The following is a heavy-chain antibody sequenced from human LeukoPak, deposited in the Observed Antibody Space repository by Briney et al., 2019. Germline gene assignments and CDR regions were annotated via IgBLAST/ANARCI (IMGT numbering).Heavy chain of an antibody. J-gene: IGHJ4*02. V-gene: IGHV3-30*04. Sequence: PGRSLRLSCAASGFTFSSYAMHWVRQAPGKGLEWVAVISYDGSNKYYADSVKGRFTIPRDNSKNTLYLQMNSLRAEDTAVYYCARDDSSSWYYFDYWGQGTLVTVSS. CDR2: ISYDGSNK. CDR1: GFTFSSYA. D-gene: IGHD6-13*01. CDR3: ARDDSSSWYYFDY.